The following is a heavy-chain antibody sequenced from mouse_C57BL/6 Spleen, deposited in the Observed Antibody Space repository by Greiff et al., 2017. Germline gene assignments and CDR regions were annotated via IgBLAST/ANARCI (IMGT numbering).Heavy chain of an antibody. J-gene: IGHJ4*01. Sequence: QVQLQQPGAELVKPGASVKVSCKASGYTFTSYWMHWVKQRPGQGLEWIGRIHPSDSGTNYNQKFKGKATLTVDKSSSTAYMQLSSLTSEDSAVXYSAINPSYYSNYDAMAYWGQGTSVTVSA. CDR1: GYTFTSYW. V-gene: IGHV1-74*01. CDR3: AINPSYYSNYDAMAY. CDR2: IHPSDSGT. D-gene: IGHD2-5*01.